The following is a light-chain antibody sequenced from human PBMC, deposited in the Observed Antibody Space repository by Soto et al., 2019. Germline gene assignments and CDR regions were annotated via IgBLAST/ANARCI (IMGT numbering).Light chain of an antibody. CDR2: TSS. CDR1: QSISSY. CDR3: QQSYTTPYT. Sequence: DIQMTQSPSYLSASVGDKVTLTCRASQSISSYLNWYQQKPGKAPKVVIHTSSTLQSGVPSRVRGSRSGTEFTLTISSLQPEDFGTFFCQQSYTTPYTFGQGTKLEIK. V-gene: IGKV1-39*01. J-gene: IGKJ2*01.